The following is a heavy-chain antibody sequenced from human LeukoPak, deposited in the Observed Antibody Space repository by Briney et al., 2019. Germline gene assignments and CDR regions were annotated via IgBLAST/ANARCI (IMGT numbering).Heavy chain of an antibody. CDR1: GGSISSGSYY. Sequence: SETLSLTCTVSGGSISSGSYYWSWIRQPAGKGLEWIGRIYTSGSTNYNPSLKSRVTISVDTSKNQFSLKLSSVTAADTAVYYCAREAYTPVGWFDPWGQGTLVTVSS. J-gene: IGHJ5*02. CDR3: AREAYTPVGWFDP. D-gene: IGHD3-16*01. CDR2: IYTSGST. V-gene: IGHV4-61*02.